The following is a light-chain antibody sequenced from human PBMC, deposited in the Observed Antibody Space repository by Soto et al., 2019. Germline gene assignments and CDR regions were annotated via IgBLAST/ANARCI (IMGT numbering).Light chain of an antibody. CDR1: SSDVGGYNY. CDR3: SSYTSSSTL. V-gene: IGLV2-11*01. J-gene: IGLJ1*01. Sequence: QSVLTQPRSVSGSPGQSVTISCTGTSSDVGGYNYVSWYQQHPGKAPKLMIYDVSKRPSGVPDCFSGSKSGNTASLTISGLQAEDEADYYCSSYTSSSTLFGTGTKVTVL. CDR2: DVS.